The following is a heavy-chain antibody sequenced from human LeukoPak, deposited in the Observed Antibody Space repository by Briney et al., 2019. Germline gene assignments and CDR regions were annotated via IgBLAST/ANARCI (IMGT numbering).Heavy chain of an antibody. D-gene: IGHD6-6*01. CDR2: ISSGGGT. V-gene: IGHV3-53*01. CDR1: GFTVSNTY. CDR3: VRDRGIAAHYGMDV. Sequence: PGGSLRLSCAASGFTVSNTYMSWVRQAPGKGLELVSVISSGGGTYFADSVKGRFTISRDNSKNTVFLQMNNLRADDTAMYYCVRDRGIAAHYGMDVWGQGTTVTVSS. J-gene: IGHJ6*02.